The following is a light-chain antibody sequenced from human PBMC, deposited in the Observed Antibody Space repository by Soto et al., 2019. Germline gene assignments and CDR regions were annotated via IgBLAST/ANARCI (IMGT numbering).Light chain of an antibody. J-gene: IGKJ1*01. CDR3: QQSYSSPPT. CDR1: QSISSW. V-gene: IGKV1-5*01. CDR2: DAS. Sequence: DIQMTQSPSTLSASVGDRVTITCRASQSISSWLAWYQQKPGKAPKLLIYDASSLESGVPSRFSGSGSGTEINLTISTLQPEDFATYYCQQSYSSPPTFGQGTKVDIK.